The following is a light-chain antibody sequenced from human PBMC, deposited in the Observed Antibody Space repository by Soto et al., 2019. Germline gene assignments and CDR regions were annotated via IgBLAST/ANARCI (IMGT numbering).Light chain of an antibody. CDR3: EQYTNSPFT. Sequence: EIVLTQSPGTLSLSPGERATLSCRASQSISSTYLAWYQQKPGQAPRLLIYGASSRATGIPNRFSGSGSGTDFTLTISRLETEDFAVYYCEQYTNSPFTFGPGTKVDI. CDR2: GAS. J-gene: IGKJ3*01. CDR1: QSISSTY. V-gene: IGKV3-20*01.